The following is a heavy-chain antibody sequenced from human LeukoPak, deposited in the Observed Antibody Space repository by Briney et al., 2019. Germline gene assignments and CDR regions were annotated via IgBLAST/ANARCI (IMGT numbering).Heavy chain of an antibody. CDR2: IYHSGST. Sequence: PSQTLSLTCAVSGGSISSGGYSWSWIRQPPGKGLEWIVYIYHSGSTYYNPSLKSRVTISVDRSKNQFSLKLSSVTAADTAVYYCASGYAKLNYYYYYGMDVWGKGTTVTVSS. CDR1: GGSISSGGYS. CDR3: ASGYAKLNYYYYYGMDV. J-gene: IGHJ6*04. V-gene: IGHV4-30-2*01. D-gene: IGHD1-1*01.